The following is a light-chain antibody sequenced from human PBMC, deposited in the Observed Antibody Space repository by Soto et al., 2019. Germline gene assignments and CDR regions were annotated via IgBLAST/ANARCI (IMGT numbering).Light chain of an antibody. CDR2: DAS. CDR1: QSVSSY. V-gene: IGKV3-11*01. Sequence: IVLTQSPATLSLSPGERATLSCRASQSVSSYLAWYQQKPGQAPRLLIYDASNRATGIPARFSGSGSGTDFTLTISSLEPEDFAVYYCQQRSNWPRFTFGPGTKVDI. J-gene: IGKJ3*01. CDR3: QQRSNWPRFT.